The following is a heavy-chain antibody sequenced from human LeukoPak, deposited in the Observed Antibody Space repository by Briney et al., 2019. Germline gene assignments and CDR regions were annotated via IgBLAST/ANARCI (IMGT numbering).Heavy chain of an antibody. CDR2: IYYSGST. Sequence: SETLSLACTVSGGSISSSSYYWGWIRQPPGKGLEWIGSIYYSGSTYYSPSLKSRVTISVDTSRNQFSLKLSSVTAADTAVYYYARHSHYYYYMDVWGKGATVTISS. CDR1: GGSISSSSYY. J-gene: IGHJ6*03. CDR3: ARHSHYYYYMDV. V-gene: IGHV4-39*01.